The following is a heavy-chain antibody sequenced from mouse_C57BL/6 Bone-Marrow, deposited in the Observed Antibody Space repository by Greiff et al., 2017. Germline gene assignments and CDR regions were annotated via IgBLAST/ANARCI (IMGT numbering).Heavy chain of an antibody. Sequence: VKLMESGAELARPGASVKLSCKASGYTFTSYGISWVKQRTGQGLEWIGEIYPRSGNTYYNEKFKGKATLTADKSSSTAYIELRSLTSEDSAVYFCAREGNYYGSLWYFDVWGTGTTVTVSS. V-gene: IGHV1-81*01. J-gene: IGHJ1*03. CDR2: IYPRSGNT. CDR3: AREGNYYGSLWYFDV. D-gene: IGHD1-1*01. CDR1: GYTFTSYG.